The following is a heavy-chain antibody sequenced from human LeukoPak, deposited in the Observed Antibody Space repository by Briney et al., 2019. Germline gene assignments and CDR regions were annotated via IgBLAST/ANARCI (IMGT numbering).Heavy chain of an antibody. CDR1: GGSISSYY. D-gene: IGHD2-15*01. V-gene: IGHV4-59*08. CDR3: ARTYCSGGSCHFDY. Sequence: PSETLSLTCTVSGGSISSYYWSWIRQPPGKGLEWIGYIYYSGNTDSNPSLKSRVTISVDTSKNQFSLKLSSVTAADTAVYYCARTYCSGGSCHFDYWGQGILVTVSS. CDR2: IYYSGNT. J-gene: IGHJ4*02.